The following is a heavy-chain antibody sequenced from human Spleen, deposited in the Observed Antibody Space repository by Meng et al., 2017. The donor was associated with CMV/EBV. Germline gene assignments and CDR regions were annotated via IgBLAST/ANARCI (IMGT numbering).Heavy chain of an antibody. D-gene: IGHD1-26*01. V-gene: IGHV4-4*07. CDR2: IYISGDT. Sequence: QVPLPESGPGLVKPSETLSLTCSVSGVPMNNFYWSWIRQPAGKGLEWIGRIYISGDTNYNPSLKSRVTISKDTSKNQISLRLTSVTAADTAVYYCATGSGDFDHWGRGTLVTVSS. CDR1: GVPMNNFY. CDR3: ATGSGDFDH. J-gene: IGHJ4*02.